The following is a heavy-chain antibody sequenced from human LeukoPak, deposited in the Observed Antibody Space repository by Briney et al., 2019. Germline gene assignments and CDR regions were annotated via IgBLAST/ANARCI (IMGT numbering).Heavy chain of an antibody. CDR2: ISYDGSNK. D-gene: IGHD6-19*01. J-gene: IGHJ4*02. CDR1: GFTFSSYG. V-gene: IGHV3-30*18. CDR3: AKETAAKCSSGWTGGGPSLQY. Sequence: GGSLRLSCAASGFTFSSYGIHWVRHAPDKGLEWVAVISYDGSNKYYADSVKGRFTISRDNSKNTLYLQMNSLRTEDTAVYYCAKETAAKCSSGWTGGGPSLQYWGQGTLVTVSS.